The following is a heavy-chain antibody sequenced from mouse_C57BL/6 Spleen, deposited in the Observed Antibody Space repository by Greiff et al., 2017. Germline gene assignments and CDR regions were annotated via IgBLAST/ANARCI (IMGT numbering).Heavy chain of an antibody. CDR1: GYSITSGYY. J-gene: IGHJ4*01. D-gene: IGHD2-3*01. V-gene: IGHV3-6*01. Sequence: EVQLQESGPGLVKPSQSLSLTCSVTGYSITSGYYWNWIRQFPGNKLEWMGYISYDGSNNYNPSLKNRISITRDTSKNQFFLKLNSVTTEDTATYYCARDQIYDGYYDYAMDYWGQGTSVTVSS. CDR2: ISYDGSN. CDR3: ARDQIYDGYYDYAMDY.